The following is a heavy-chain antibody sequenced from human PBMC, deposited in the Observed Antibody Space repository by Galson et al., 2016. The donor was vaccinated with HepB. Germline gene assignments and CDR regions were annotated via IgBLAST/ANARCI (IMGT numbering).Heavy chain of an antibody. CDR1: GFTFSDYY. D-gene: IGHD6-13*01. J-gene: IGHJ6*03. V-gene: IGHV3-30-3*01. Sequence: SLRLSCAASGFTFSDYYMTWIRQAPGKGLEWVAVISYDGGNKYSADSVKGRFTISRDNSENTLFLQMHSLSPEDTAVYYCARGGYSSSGYISDYMDVWGKGTTVIVSS. CDR3: ARGGYSSSGYISDYMDV. CDR2: ISYDGGNK.